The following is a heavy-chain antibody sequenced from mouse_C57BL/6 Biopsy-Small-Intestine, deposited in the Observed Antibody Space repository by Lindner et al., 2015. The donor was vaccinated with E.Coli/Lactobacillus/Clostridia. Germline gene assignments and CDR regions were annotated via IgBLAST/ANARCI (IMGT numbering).Heavy chain of an antibody. CDR3: ARGYYDYFDY. CDR1: GYSFTSYY. V-gene: IGHV1-66*01. CDR2: IYPGSGNT. J-gene: IGHJ2*01. Sequence: VQLQESGPELVKPGASVKISCKASGYSFTSYYIHWVKQRPGQGLEWIGWIYPGSGNTKYNEKFKGKATLTADTSSSTAYMQLSSLTSEDSAVYYCARGYYDYFDYWGQGTTLTVSS. D-gene: IGHD2-4*01.